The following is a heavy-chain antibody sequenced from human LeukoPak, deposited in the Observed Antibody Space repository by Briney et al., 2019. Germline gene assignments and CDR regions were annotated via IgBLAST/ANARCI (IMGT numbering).Heavy chain of an antibody. V-gene: IGHV4-59*01. CDR1: GCSISSYS. J-gene: IGHJ5*02. Sequence: SETLSLTCTVFGCSISSYSWSWIRQPPGKGLEWIGDIYYSGSTNYNPSLKSRVTISVDTSKNQFSLKLTSVTAADTAVYYCARLPPCSGGSCNWFDPWGQGTLVTVSS. CDR2: IYYSGST. CDR3: ARLPPCSGGSCNWFDP. D-gene: IGHD2-15*01.